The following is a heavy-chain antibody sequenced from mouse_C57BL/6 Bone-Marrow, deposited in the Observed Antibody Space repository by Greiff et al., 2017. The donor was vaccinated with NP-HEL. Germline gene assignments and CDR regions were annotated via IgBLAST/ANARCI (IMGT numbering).Heavy chain of an antibody. J-gene: IGHJ2*01. CDR1: GFTFSSYG. CDR2: ISSGGSYT. Sequence: EVKLQESGGDLVKPGGSLKLSCAASGFTFSSYGMSWVRQTPDKRLEWVATISSGGSYTYYPDSVKGRFTISRDNAKNTLYLQMSSLKSEDTAMYYCARQKSFDYWGQGTTLTVSS. CDR3: ARQKSFDY. V-gene: IGHV5-6*01.